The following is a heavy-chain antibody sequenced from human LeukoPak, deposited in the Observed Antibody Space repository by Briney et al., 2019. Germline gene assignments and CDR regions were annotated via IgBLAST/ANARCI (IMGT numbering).Heavy chain of an antibody. V-gene: IGHV3-43*02. CDR1: GFTFDDYA. CDR2: MSGDGGST. D-gene: IGHD5-18*01. Sequence: PGGSLRLSCAASGFTFDDYAMHWVRQAPGKGLEWVSLMSGDGGSTYYADSVKGRFTISRDNSKNSLYLQINSLRTEDTALYYCAKDIVDTAMGRGGNWFDPWGQGTLVTVSS. J-gene: IGHJ5*02. CDR3: AKDIVDTAMGRGGNWFDP.